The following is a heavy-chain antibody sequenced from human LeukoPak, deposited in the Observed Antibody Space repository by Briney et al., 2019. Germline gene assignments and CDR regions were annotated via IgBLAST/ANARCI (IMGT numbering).Heavy chain of an antibody. J-gene: IGHJ4*02. CDR3: ARSRDYYGSGSSPPYY. CDR1: GYTFTSYG. Sequence: ASVKVSCKASGYTFTSYGISWVRQAPGQGLEWMGWISAYNGNTNYAQKLQGRVTMTTDTSTSTAYMELRSLRSDDTAVYYCARSRDYYGSGSSPPYYWGQGTLVTASS. V-gene: IGHV1-18*04. D-gene: IGHD3-10*01. CDR2: ISAYNGNT.